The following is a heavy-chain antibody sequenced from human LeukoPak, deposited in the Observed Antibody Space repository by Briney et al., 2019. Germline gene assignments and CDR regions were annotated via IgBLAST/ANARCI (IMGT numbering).Heavy chain of an antibody. D-gene: IGHD3-10*01. V-gene: IGHV4-34*01. CDR1: GGSFSGYY. CDR3: ARVPTKTYYYGSGSSRRFDP. CDR2: INHSGST. J-gene: IGHJ5*02. Sequence: SETLSLTCAVYGGSFSGYYWSWIRQPPGKGLEWIGEINHSGSTNYNPSLKSRVTISVDTSKNQFSLKLSSVTAADTAVYYCARVPTKTYYYGSGSSRRFDPWGQGTLVTVSP.